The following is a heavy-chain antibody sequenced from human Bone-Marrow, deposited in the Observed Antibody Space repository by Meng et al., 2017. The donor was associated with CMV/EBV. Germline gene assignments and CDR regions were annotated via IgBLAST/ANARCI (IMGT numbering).Heavy chain of an antibody. D-gene: IGHD2-2*01. J-gene: IGHJ4*02. V-gene: IGHV1-2*02. CDR1: GYTFTGYY. Sequence: ASVKVSCKASGYTFTGYYMHWVRQAPGQGLEWMGWINPNSGGTNYAQKFQGRVTMTRDTSIRPTYMELSRLRSDDTAVYYCARGFVVVPAAMIYWGQGTLVTVSS. CDR3: ARGFVVVPAAMIY. CDR2: INPNSGGT.